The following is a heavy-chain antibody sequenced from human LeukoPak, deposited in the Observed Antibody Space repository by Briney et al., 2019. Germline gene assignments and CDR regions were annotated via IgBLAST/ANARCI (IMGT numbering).Heavy chain of an antibody. Sequence: PSETLSLTCTVSGYSISSGYYWGWIRQPPGKGLEWIGSIYHSGSTYYNPSLKSRVTISVDTSKNQFTLQLNSVTPDDTGIYYCARVNNWTEEPDSGFDFWGQGTLVTVSS. CDR2: IYHSGST. D-gene: IGHD1-1*01. CDR3: ARVNNWTEEPDSGFDF. V-gene: IGHV4-38-2*02. CDR1: GYSISSGYY. J-gene: IGHJ4*02.